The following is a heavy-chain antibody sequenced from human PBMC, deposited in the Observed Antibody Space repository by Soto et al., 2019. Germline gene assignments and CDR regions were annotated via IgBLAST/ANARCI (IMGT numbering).Heavy chain of an antibody. CDR2: ISYDGSNK. J-gene: IGHJ6*02. D-gene: IGHD2-15*01. Sequence: RGSLRLSCAASGFTFSRYAMHWVRQAPGKGLEWVAVISYDGSNKYYADSVKGRFTISRDNSKNTLYLQMNSLRAEDTAVYYCARDWGVVVARLVAYYYAMDVSGPGTTVTVFS. V-gene: IGHV3-30-3*01. CDR1: GFTFSRYA. CDR3: ARDWGVVVARLVAYYYAMDV.